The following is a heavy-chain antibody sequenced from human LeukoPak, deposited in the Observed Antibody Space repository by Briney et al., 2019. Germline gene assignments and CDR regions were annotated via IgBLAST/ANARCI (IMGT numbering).Heavy chain of an antibody. CDR3: ARGGYGAAAGAYYYYGMDV. CDR2: IWYDGSNK. D-gene: IGHD3-22*01. CDR1: GFTFSSYG. Sequence: GGSLRLSCAASGFTFSSYGMHWVRQAPGKGLEWVAVIWYDGSNKYYADSVKGRFTISRDNSKNTLYLQMNSLRAEDTAVYYCARGGYGAAAGAYYYYGMDVWGKGTTVTVSS. J-gene: IGHJ6*04. V-gene: IGHV3-33*01.